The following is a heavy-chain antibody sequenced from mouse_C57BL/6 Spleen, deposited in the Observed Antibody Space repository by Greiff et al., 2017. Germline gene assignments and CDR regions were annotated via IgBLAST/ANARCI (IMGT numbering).Heavy chain of an antibody. Sequence: ESGPGLVKPSQSLSLTCSVTGYSITSGYYWNWILQFPGNKLEWMGYISYDGSNNYNPSLKNRISITRDTSKNQFFLKLNSVTTEDTATYYCARDPGFWYFDVWGTGTTVTVSS. J-gene: IGHJ1*03. CDR2: ISYDGSN. CDR3: ARDPGFWYFDV. CDR1: GYSITSGYY. V-gene: IGHV3-6*01.